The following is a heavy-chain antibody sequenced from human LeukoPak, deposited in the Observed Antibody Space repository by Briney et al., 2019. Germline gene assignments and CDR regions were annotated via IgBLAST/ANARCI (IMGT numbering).Heavy chain of an antibody. CDR1: GITLSNYG. V-gene: IGHV3-66*01. CDR2: IYSGGST. D-gene: IGHD5-18*01. Sequence: GGSLRLSCAVSGITLSNYGMTWVRQAPRQGLEWVSVIYSGGSTYYADSVKGRFTISKDNSKNTLYLRMNSLRAEDTAVYYCAGGYNYGFLDYWGQGTLVTVSS. CDR3: AGGYNYGFLDY. J-gene: IGHJ4*02.